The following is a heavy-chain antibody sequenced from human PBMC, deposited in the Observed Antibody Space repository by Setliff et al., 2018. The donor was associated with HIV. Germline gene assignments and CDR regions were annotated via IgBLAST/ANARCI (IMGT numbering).Heavy chain of an antibody. J-gene: IGHJ4*02. V-gene: IGHV3-49*03. D-gene: IGHD7-27*01. Sequence: GGSLRLSCITSGFTFGDYVMSWFRQAPGKGLEWVGFIRSKAHGGTTEYSASVEVRFIISRDDSKSIAYLQMNSLKTEDTAVYYCTRSNWGSTPDFDYWGQGTMVTVSS. CDR3: TRSNWGSTPDFDY. CDR1: GFTFGDYV. CDR2: IRSKAHGGTT.